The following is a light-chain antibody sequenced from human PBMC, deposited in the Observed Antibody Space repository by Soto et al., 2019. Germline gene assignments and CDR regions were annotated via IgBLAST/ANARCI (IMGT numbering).Light chain of an antibody. CDR1: SSNIGAGYD. CDR3: QSSDSRLSGSDV. Sequence: QSVLTQPPSVSGAPGQRVTISCTGSSSNIGAGYDVNWHQQLPGTAPKLLIFGDSNRPSGVPDRCSGSKSGTSASLAITGLQAADEADDYCQSSDSRLSGSDVFGTGTKLTVL. CDR2: GDS. V-gene: IGLV1-40*01. J-gene: IGLJ1*01.